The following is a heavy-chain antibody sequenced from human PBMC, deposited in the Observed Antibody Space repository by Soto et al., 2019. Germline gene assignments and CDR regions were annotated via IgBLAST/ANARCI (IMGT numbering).Heavy chain of an antibody. J-gene: IGHJ5*02. CDR1: GGSMSGLY. CDR2: VYSNGAT. Sequence: QVQLQEAGPGLVKPSETLSITCNVSGGSMSGLYWSWIRQSPLKGLEWIGYVYSNGATNYNPSFKGRVTLSVDTSKNQFSLKLTSVTAADTAVHYCARGMDRKIGLFDLWGPGNLITVAS. CDR3: ARGMDRKIGLFDL. V-gene: IGHV4-59*11. D-gene: IGHD3-16*01.